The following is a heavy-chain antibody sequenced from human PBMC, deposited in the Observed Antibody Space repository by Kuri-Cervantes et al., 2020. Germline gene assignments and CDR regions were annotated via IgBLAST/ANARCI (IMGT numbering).Heavy chain of an antibody. V-gene: IGHV3-23*01. CDR3: AREMITITTFFDF. CDR1: GFTVSSNY. Sequence: GESLKISCAASGFTVSSNYMSWVRQAPGKGLEWVSAFSANGDIRYYADSVKGRFTISRDNSKNTLYLQMNSLRAEDTAVYYCAREMITITTFFDFWGQGTLVTVSS. D-gene: IGHD4-11*01. J-gene: IGHJ4*02. CDR2: FSANGDIR.